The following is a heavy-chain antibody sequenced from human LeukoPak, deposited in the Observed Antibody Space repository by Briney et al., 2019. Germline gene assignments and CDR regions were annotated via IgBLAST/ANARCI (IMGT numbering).Heavy chain of an antibody. V-gene: IGHV1-8*01. J-gene: IGHJ5*02. CDR1: GYTFTSYD. CDR3: ARGLGYCSGGSCYNWFDP. D-gene: IGHD2-15*01. CDR2: MNPNSGNT. Sequence: VSVKVSCKASGYTFTSYDINWVRQATGQGLEWMGWMNPNSGNTGYAQKFQGRVTMTRNTSISTAYMELSSLRSEDTAVYYCARGLGYCSGGSCYNWFDPWGQGTLVTVSS.